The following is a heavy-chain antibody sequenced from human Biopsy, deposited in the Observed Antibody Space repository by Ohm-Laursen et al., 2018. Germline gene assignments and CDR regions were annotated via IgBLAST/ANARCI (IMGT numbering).Heavy chain of an antibody. CDR1: GGSISSNNYY. CDR3: ARGDYFDSNGYFWFDP. Sequence: TLSLTCTVSGGSISSNNYYWGWIRQPPGKGLEWIGSLSYSGNAYSNPSLKNLITISGDTSKNQFSLKLNSVTAADTAVYYCARGDYFDSNGYFWFDPWGQGTLVTVSS. J-gene: IGHJ5*02. V-gene: IGHV4-39*07. CDR2: LSYSGNA. D-gene: IGHD3-22*01.